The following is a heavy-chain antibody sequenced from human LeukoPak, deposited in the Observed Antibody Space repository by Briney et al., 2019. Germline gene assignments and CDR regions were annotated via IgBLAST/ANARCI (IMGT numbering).Heavy chain of an antibody. Sequence: SETLSLTCAVYGGSFSGYYWSWIRQPPGKGLEWIGEINHSGSTSYNPSLKSRVTISVDTSKNQFSLKLSSVTAADTAVYYCARGSDYDILTGHAFDIWGQGTMVTVSS. CDR1: GGSFSGYY. CDR2: INHSGST. D-gene: IGHD3-9*01. V-gene: IGHV4-34*01. CDR3: ARGSDYDILTGHAFDI. J-gene: IGHJ3*02.